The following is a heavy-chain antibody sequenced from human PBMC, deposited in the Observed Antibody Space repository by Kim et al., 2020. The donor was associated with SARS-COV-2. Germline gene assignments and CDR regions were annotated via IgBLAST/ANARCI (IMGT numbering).Heavy chain of an antibody. J-gene: IGHJ6*02. V-gene: IGHV3-30*02. D-gene: IGHD1-26*01. Sequence: KGQFTISRDNSKNTLSLQMNSLRAEDTAVYYCAKDFSRWDIYYYYGMDVWGQGTTVTVSS. CDR3: AKDFSRWDIYYYYGMDV.